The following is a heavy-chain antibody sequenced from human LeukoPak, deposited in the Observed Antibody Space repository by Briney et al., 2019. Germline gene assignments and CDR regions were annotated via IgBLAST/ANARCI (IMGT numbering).Heavy chain of an antibody. J-gene: IGHJ4*02. CDR3: AKDLGYSGSYYGSNY. CDR2: ISGSGGNT. Sequence: GGSLRLSCAASGFTFSNYAMSWVRQAPGKGLKWVSSISGSGGNTYYADFVKGRFTISRDNSKNTLYLQMNSLRAEDTAVYYCAKDLGYSGSYYGSNYWGQGTLVTVSS. D-gene: IGHD1-26*01. V-gene: IGHV3-23*01. CDR1: GFTFSNYA.